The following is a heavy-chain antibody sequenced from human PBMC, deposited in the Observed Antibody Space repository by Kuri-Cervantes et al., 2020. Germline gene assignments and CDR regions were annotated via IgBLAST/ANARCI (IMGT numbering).Heavy chain of an antibody. V-gene: IGHV3-23*01. Sequence: GGSLRLSCAGSGFAFDGYAMDWVRQAPGKGLEWVSAISGSGGSTYYADSVKGRFTISRDNSKNTLYLQMNSLRAEDTAVYYCAKEVYYDSSGYFSVYFDYWGQGTLVTVSS. CDR2: ISGSGGST. CDR1: GFAFDGYA. J-gene: IGHJ4*02. D-gene: IGHD3-22*01. CDR3: AKEVYYDSSGYFSVYFDY.